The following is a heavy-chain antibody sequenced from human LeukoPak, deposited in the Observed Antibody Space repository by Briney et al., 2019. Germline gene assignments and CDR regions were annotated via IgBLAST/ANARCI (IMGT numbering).Heavy chain of an antibody. V-gene: IGHV4-38-2*01. D-gene: IGHD4-11*01. CDR3: ARRYSNSYFDY. J-gene: IGHJ4*02. Sequence: SGTLSLTCAVSGYSISSGYYWGWIRQPPGKGLEWIGNVYQSGITYYNASLKSRVTISVDTSKNQFSLKLNSVTAADTAVYYCARRYSNSYFDYWGQGTLVTVSS. CDR2: VYQSGIT. CDR1: GYSISSGYY.